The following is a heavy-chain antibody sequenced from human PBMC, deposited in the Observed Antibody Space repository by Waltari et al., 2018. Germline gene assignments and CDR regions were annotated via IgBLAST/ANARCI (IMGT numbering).Heavy chain of an antibody. D-gene: IGHD2-2*01. CDR1: GGSFSGYY. Sequence: QVQLQQWGAGLLKPSETLSLTCAVYGGSFSGYYWSWIRQPPGQGLEWIGEINHSGSTNYNPSLKSRVTISVDTSKNQFSLKLSSVTAADTAVYYCARGRIVVVPAAIKNYWFDPWGQGTLVTVSS. CDR3: ARGRIVVVPAAIKNYWFDP. J-gene: IGHJ5*02. CDR2: INHSGST. V-gene: IGHV4-34*01.